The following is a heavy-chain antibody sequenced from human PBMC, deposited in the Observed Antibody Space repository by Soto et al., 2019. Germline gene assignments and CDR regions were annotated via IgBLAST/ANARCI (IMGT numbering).Heavy chain of an antibody. V-gene: IGHV4-34*01. J-gene: IGHJ4*02. Sequence: QVQLQQWGAGLLKPSETLSLTCAVYGGSFSGYYWSWIRQPPGKGLEWIGEINHSGSTNYNPSLKSRVTISVDTSKNQFSLKLSSVTAADTAVYYCARGRYSPYYYDRRAYFDYWGQGTLVTVSS. D-gene: IGHD3-22*01. CDR3: ARGRYSPYYYDRRAYFDY. CDR2: INHSGST. CDR1: GGSFSGYY.